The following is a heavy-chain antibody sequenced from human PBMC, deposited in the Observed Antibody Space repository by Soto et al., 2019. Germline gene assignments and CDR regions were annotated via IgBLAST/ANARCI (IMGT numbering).Heavy chain of an antibody. J-gene: IGHJ6*02. Sequence: QVQLVQSGAEVKKPGSSVRVSCKASGGSFRSYAFSWVRQAPGQGLEWMGGVIPMFGIPKNAQKFQTRVTIGADEFTRTVYMDLRSLRSEVTAIYYCARAYDVRSGNYNGMDVWGQGTTVTVSS. CDR2: VIPMFGIP. D-gene: IGHD3-3*01. V-gene: IGHV1-69*01. CDR3: ARAYDVRSGNYNGMDV. CDR1: GGSFRSYA.